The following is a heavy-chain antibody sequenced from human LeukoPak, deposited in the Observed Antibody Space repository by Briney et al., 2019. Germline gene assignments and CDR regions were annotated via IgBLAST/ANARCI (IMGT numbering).Heavy chain of an antibody. D-gene: IGHD6-13*01. V-gene: IGHV4-59*01. J-gene: IGHJ4*02. CDR3: ARGAFSSSWYRGGLDY. CDR1: GGSISSYY. CDR2: IYYSGST. Sequence: SETLSLTCTVSGGSISSYYWSWIRQPPGKGLERIGYIYYSGSTSYNPSLKSRVTISVDTSKNQFSLKLSSVTAADTAVYYCARGAFSSSWYRGGLDYWGQGTLVTVSS.